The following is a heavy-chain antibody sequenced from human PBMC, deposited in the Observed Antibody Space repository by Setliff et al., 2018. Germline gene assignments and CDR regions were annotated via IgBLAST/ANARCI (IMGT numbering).Heavy chain of an antibody. Sequence: SETLSLTCTVSGGSISRYYWSWIRQPPGKGLEWIGYIYYSGSTNYNPSLKRRVTISVDTSKNQFSLKLSSVTAADTAVYYCARHGDYDILTGYYNPSYYYYMDVWGKGTTVTVSS. CDR1: GGSISRYY. CDR3: ARHGDYDILTGYYNPSYYYYMDV. J-gene: IGHJ6*03. CDR2: IYYSGST. D-gene: IGHD3-9*01. V-gene: IGHV4-59*08.